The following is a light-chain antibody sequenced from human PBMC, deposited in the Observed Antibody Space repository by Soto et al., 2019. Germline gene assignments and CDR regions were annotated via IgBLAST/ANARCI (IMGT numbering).Light chain of an antibody. J-gene: IGKJ3*01. V-gene: IGKV1-12*01. CDR2: ATS. CDR3: QHNGV. Sequence: DIQMTQSPSSVSASVGESVTMSCRASQGIGSWLVWYQQQPGKAPKLLIFATSSLQGGVPSRFSGSVSGTDFTLTINSLQPEDFATYYCQHNGVFGPGTKVDVK. CDR1: QGIGSW.